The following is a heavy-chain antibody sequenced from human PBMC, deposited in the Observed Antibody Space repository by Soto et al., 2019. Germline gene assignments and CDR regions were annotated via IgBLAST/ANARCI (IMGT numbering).Heavy chain of an antibody. CDR1: GGTFSSYA. D-gene: IGHD2-21*02. V-gene: IGHV1-69*13. CDR3: ARGIVVVTATDAFDI. J-gene: IGHJ3*02. CDR2: IIPIFGTA. Sequence: ASVKVSCKASGGTFSSYAISWVRQAPGQGLEWMGGIIPIFGTANYAQKFQGRVTITADESTSTAYMELSSLRSEDTAVYYCARGIVVVTATDAFDIWGQGTMVTVSS.